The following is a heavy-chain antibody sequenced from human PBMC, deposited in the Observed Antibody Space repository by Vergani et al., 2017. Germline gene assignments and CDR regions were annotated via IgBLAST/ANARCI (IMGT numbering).Heavy chain of an antibody. Sequence: EVQLVESGGGLVKPGGSLRLSCAASGFTFSNAWMSWVRQAPGKGLEWVGRIKSKTDGGTTDYAAPVKGRFTISRDDSKNTLYLQMNSLKTEDTAVYYCAKGTEWDALDYWGQGTLVTVSS. CDR3: AKGTEWDALDY. CDR1: GFTFSNAW. CDR2: IKSKTDGGTT. J-gene: IGHJ4*02. V-gene: IGHV3-15*01. D-gene: IGHD1-26*01.